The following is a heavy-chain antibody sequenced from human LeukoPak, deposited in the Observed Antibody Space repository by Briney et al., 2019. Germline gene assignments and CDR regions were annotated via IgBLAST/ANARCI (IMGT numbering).Heavy chain of an antibody. Sequence: GGSLRLSCAASGFTFSSYWMSWVRQAPGKGLEWVANIKQDGSEKYYVDSVKGRFTISRDNAKNSLYLQMNSLRAEDTAVYYCARAGDDYGDHPWFDPWGQGTLVTVSS. V-gene: IGHV3-7*01. J-gene: IGHJ5*02. CDR1: GFTFSSYW. D-gene: IGHD4-17*01. CDR2: IKQDGSEK. CDR3: ARAGDDYGDHPWFDP.